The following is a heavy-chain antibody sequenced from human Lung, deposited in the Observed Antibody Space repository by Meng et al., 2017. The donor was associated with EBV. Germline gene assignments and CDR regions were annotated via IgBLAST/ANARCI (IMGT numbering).Heavy chain of an antibody. CDR3: AKDCFGAWDY. J-gene: IGHJ4*02. D-gene: IGHD1-26*01. Sequence: EAQVKEPGGGLVQPGGSLRLSCVGSGISGYWVHWVRQVPGKGLVWVSRINEDGSIVNYADSVKGRFTIFRDNAKNTVSLQMNSLRVEDTALYYCAKDCFGAWDYWGQGTLVTVSS. CDR2: INEDGSIV. V-gene: IGHV3-74*01. CDR1: GISGYW.